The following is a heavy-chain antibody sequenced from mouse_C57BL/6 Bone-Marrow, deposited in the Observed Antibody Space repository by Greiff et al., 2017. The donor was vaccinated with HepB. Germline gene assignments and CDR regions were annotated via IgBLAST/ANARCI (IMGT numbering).Heavy chain of an antibody. D-gene: IGHD1-1*01. CDR1: GFTFSSYA. CDR3: TRDHPFYYYGSKFHYYAMDY. V-gene: IGHV5-9-1*02. J-gene: IGHJ4*01. Sequence: EVQLVESGEGLVKPGGSLKLSCAASGFTFSSYAMSWFRQTPEKRLEWVAYISSGGDYIYYADTVKGRFTISRDNARNTLYLQMSSLKSEDTAMYYCTRDHPFYYYGSKFHYYAMDYWGQGTSVTVSS. CDR2: ISSGGDYI.